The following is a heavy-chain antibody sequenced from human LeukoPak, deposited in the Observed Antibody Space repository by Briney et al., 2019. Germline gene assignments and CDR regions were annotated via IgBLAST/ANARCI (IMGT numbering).Heavy chain of an antibody. J-gene: IGHJ4*02. Sequence: GGSLRLSCAASGFTFSSYAMSGLRQAPGKGLEWVSAISGSGGTTYYADSVKGRFTISRDNSKDTLYLRMDSLRAGDTAVYYCAKGSAYCSSTRCYPLDYWGQGTLVTVSS. CDR3: AKGSAYCSSTRCYPLDY. CDR1: GFTFSSYA. V-gene: IGHV3-23*01. CDR2: ISGSGGTT. D-gene: IGHD2-2*01.